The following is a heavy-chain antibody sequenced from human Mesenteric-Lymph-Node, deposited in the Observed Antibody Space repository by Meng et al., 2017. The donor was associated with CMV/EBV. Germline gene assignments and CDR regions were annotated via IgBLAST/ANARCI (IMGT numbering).Heavy chain of an antibody. CDR2: INPTTGGT. V-gene: IGHV1-2*02. Sequence: YPFTAYYIQWVRQAPGQGLQWMGWINPTTGGTNYAQSFQGRVTMTRDTSITTAYMELNSLRSDATAVYYCARVTGQYYDFWSGGFDPWGQGTLVTVSS. CDR1: YPFTAYY. CDR3: ARVTGQYYDFWSGGFDP. J-gene: IGHJ5*02. D-gene: IGHD3-3*01.